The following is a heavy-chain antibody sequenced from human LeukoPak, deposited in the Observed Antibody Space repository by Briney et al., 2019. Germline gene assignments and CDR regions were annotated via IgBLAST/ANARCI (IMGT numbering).Heavy chain of an antibody. CDR3: ARDLGIVGARGYFDY. CDR1: GFSFSDYY. J-gene: IGHJ4*02. D-gene: IGHD1-26*01. CDR2: MSNSGSTI. V-gene: IGHV3-11*04. Sequence: GGSLRLSCAASGFSFSDYYMSWIRQAPGKGLEWVSYMSNSGSTIYYADSVKGRFTISRDNAKNSLYLQMNSLRAEDTAVYYCARDLGIVGARGYFDYWGQGTLVTVSS.